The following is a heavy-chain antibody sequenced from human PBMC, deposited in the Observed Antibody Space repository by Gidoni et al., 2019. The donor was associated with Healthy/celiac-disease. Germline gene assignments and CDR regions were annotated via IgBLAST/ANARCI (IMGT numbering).Heavy chain of an antibody. Sequence: QLQLQESGPGLVKPSETLSLTCTVSGGSISSSSYYWGWIRQPPGKGLEWIGSIYYSGSTYYNPSIKSRVTISVDTSKNQFPLKLSSVTAADTTVYYCARQAIVVVAATVYYYYGMDVWGQGTTVTVSS. CDR1: GGSISSSSYY. CDR2: IYYSGST. D-gene: IGHD2-15*01. CDR3: ARQAIVVVAATVYYYYGMDV. J-gene: IGHJ6*02. V-gene: IGHV4-39*01.